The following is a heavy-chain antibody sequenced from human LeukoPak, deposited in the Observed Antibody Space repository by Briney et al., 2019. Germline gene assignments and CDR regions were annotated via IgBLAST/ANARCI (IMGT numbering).Heavy chain of an antibody. CDR3: ARRRSGTTGRSFDY. Sequence: ASVKVSCKASGYTFTGYYMHWVRQAPGQGLEWMGWINPNSGGTNYAQKFQGRVTMTRDTSISTAYMELSRLRSDDTAVYYCARRRSGTTGRSFDYWGQGTLVTVSS. D-gene: IGHD1-1*01. J-gene: IGHJ4*02. V-gene: IGHV1-2*02. CDR1: GYTFTGYY. CDR2: INPNSGGT.